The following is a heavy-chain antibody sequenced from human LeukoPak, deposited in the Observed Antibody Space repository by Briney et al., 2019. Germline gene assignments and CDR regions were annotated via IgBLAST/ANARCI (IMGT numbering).Heavy chain of an antibody. V-gene: IGHV4-30-4*01. D-gene: IGHD5-18*01. J-gene: IGHJ5*02. Sequence: SQTLSLTCTVSGGSISSGDYYWSWIRQPPGKGLEWIGYIYYSGSTYYNPSLKSRVTISVDRSKNQFSLKLSSVTAADTAVYYCARALGYSYGINWFDPWGQGTLVTVSS. CDR2: IYYSGST. CDR3: ARALGYSYGINWFDP. CDR1: GGSISSGDYY.